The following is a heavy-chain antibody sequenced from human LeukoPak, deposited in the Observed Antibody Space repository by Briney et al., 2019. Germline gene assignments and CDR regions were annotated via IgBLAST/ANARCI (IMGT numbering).Heavy chain of an antibody. CDR2: IYHSGST. V-gene: IGHV4-38-2*02. CDR3: ARDNCSGGSCYRPFDY. Sequence: SETLSLTCTVSGYSISSGYYWGWIRQPPGKGLEWVGSIYHSGSTYYNPSLKSRVTISVDTSKNQFSLKLSSVTAADTAVYYCARDNCSGGSCYRPFDYWGQGTLVTVSS. CDR1: GYSISSGYY. D-gene: IGHD2-15*01. J-gene: IGHJ4*02.